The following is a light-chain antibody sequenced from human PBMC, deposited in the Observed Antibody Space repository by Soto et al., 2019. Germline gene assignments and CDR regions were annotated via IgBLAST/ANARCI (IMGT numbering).Light chain of an antibody. J-gene: IGLJ2*01. Sequence: QAVVTQPPSASGTPGQRVTISCSGSRSNIGTNTVNWYQQLPGTAPKLLIYSNNQRPSGVPDRFSGSKSGTSASLAITGLQSEDEADYHCAAWDDSLNGPVFGGGTKLTVL. CDR3: AAWDDSLNGPV. V-gene: IGLV1-44*01. CDR2: SNN. CDR1: RSNIGTNT.